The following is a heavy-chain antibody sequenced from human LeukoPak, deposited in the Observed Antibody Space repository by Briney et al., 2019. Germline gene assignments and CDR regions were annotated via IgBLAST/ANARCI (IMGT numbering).Heavy chain of an antibody. CDR1: GFTFSSNY. Sequence: GGSLRLSCAASGFTFSSNYMSWVRQAPGKGLEWVSVIYSGGSTYYSDSVKGRFTISRDNSKNTLYLQMNSLRAEDTAVYYCARDQGRGYSGYDPAYFDYWGQGTLVTVSS. CDR3: ARDQGRGYSGYDPAYFDY. D-gene: IGHD5-12*01. CDR2: IYSGGST. V-gene: IGHV3-53*01. J-gene: IGHJ4*02.